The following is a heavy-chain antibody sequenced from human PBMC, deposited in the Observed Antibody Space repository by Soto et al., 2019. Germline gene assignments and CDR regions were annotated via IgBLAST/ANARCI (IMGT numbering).Heavy chain of an antibody. V-gene: IGHV4-34*01. CDR2: INHSGST. Sequence: QVQLQQWGAGLLKPSETLSLTCAVYGGSFSGYYWSWIRQPPGKGLEWIGEINHSGSTNYNPSLKSRVTISVDTSKNQFSLKLSSVTAADTAVCYCARVSRITMVRGVTWGQGTLVTVSS. D-gene: IGHD3-10*01. CDR3: ARVSRITMVRGVT. J-gene: IGHJ4*02. CDR1: GGSFSGYY.